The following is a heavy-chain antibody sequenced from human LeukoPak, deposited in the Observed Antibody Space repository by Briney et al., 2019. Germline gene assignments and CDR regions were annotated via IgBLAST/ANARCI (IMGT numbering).Heavy chain of an antibody. Sequence: GGSLRLSCEVSGFTFSDYSFDWVRQTPGKGLEWVGRIKNKAAGGTIDYAAPVKGRFTISRDDSKNTVYLQMNSLKTEDTAVYYCTTGTYMDVWGKGTTVTVSS. CDR2: IKNKAAGGTI. D-gene: IGHD3/OR15-3a*01. V-gene: IGHV3-15*01. CDR3: TTGTYMDV. CDR1: GFTFSDYS. J-gene: IGHJ6*03.